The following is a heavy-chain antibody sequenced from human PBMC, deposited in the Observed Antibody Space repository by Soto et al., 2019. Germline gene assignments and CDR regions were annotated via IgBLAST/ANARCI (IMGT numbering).Heavy chain of an antibody. Sequence: QVQLQQWGAGLLKPSETLSLTCAVYGGSFSGYYWSWIRQPPGKGLEWIGEINHSGSTNYNPSLKSRVTISEDTPKNQFSLKLSSVTAADTAVHYCARGFVLRFLEWLSPYYYYGMDVWGQGTTVTVSS. D-gene: IGHD3-3*01. CDR2: INHSGST. CDR1: GGSFSGYY. V-gene: IGHV4-34*01. CDR3: ARGFVLRFLEWLSPYYYYGMDV. J-gene: IGHJ6*02.